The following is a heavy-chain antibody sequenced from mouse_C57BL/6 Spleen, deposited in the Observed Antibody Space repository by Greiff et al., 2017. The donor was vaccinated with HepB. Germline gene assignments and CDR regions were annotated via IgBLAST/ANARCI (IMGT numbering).Heavy chain of an antibody. CDR1: GFTFSDFY. V-gene: IGHV7-1*01. J-gene: IGHJ2*01. Sequence: EVKLVESGGGLVQSGRSLRLSCATSGFTFSDFYMEWVRQAPGKGLEWIAASRNKANDYTTEYSAAVKGRVIVSRDTSQSILYLQMNALRAEDTAIYYCARDAGGYFDYWGQGTTLTVSS. D-gene: IGHD1-1*02. CDR2: SRNKANDYTT. CDR3: ARDAGGYFDY.